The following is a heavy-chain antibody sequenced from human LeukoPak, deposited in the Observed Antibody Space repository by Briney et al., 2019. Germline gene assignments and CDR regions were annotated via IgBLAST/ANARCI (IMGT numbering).Heavy chain of an antibody. CDR2: IYYSGST. CDR3: AGHDYGGNLGAFDI. Sequence: SETLSLTCTVSGGSISSYYWSWIRQPPGKGLEWIGYIYYSGSTNYNPSLKSRVTISVDTSKNQFSLKLSSVTAADTAVYYCAGHDYGGNLGAFDIWGQGTMVTVSS. V-gene: IGHV4-59*08. CDR1: GGSISSYY. J-gene: IGHJ3*02. D-gene: IGHD4-23*01.